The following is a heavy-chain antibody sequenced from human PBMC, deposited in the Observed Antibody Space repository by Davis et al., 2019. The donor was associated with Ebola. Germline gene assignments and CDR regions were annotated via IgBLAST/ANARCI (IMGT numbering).Heavy chain of an antibody. Sequence: GSLRLSCAVYGGSFSGFYWSWIRQPPGKGLEWIGEINHTGSSNYNPSLKRRVTVLADTSKNQFSLNLNSVTAADTAVYYCARDSGVVIINLYYYYGMDVWGQGTTVTVSS. CDR2: INHTGSS. V-gene: IGHV4-34*01. CDR1: GGSFSGFY. J-gene: IGHJ6*02. CDR3: ARDSGVVIINLYYYYGMDV. D-gene: IGHD3-3*01.